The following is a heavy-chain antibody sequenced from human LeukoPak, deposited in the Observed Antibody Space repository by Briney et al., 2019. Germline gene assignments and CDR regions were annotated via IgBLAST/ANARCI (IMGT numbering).Heavy chain of an antibody. CDR1: GFTFSAYA. J-gene: IGHJ4*02. V-gene: IGHV3-23*01. CDR3: AKGRVGAVAAIYYFDY. Sequence: PGGSLRLSCAASGFTFSAYAMNWVRQAPGKGLEWVSCITGDNIYTYYADSVKGRFTISRDNSKNTLYLQMNSLRAEDTAVYYCAKGRVGAVAAIYYFDYWGQGTLVTVSS. D-gene: IGHD6-19*01. CDR2: ITGDNIYT.